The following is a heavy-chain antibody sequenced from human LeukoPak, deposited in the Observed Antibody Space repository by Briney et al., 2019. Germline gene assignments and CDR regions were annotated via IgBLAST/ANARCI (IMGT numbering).Heavy chain of an antibody. CDR1: GYSFTSYW. D-gene: IGHD2-21*01. J-gene: IGHJ3*02. CDR2: IYPGDSDT. V-gene: IGHV5-51*01. Sequence: GESLKISCKGSGYSFTSYWIGWVRQMPGKGLEWMGIIYPGDSDTRHSPSFQGQVTISADKSISTAYLQWSSLKASDTAMYYCARGNCGGDCSHYDAFDIWGQGTMVTVSS. CDR3: ARGNCGGDCSHYDAFDI.